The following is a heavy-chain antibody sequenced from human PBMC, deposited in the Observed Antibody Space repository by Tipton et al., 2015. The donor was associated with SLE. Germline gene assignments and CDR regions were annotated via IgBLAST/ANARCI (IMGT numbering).Heavy chain of an antibody. CDR1: GGSFRGSNYY. V-gene: IGHV4-39*07. J-gene: IGHJ3*02. CDR2: ITNNGNT. Sequence: GLVKPSETLSLSCAFYGGSFRGSNYYWDWIRQPPGKGPEWIGRITNNGNTYYIPSLQSRVTMSVDTSKNQFSLKLSSVTAADTAVYYCARVGLITPDAFDIWGQGTVVTVSS. CDR3: ARVGLITPDAFDI. D-gene: IGHD1-14*01.